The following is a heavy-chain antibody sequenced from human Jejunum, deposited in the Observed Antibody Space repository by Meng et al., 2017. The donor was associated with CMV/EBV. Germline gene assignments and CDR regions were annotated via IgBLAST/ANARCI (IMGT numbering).Heavy chain of an antibody. D-gene: IGHD3-3*01. CDR2: IYWNDGK. Sequence: TTNGVGVGWIRQPPGMALEWLALIYWNDGKRYRPGLKSRLTITKVTSKNQVVLTMTNMDPVDTATYYCAHMYDFWSVNYFYYGMDVWGQGTTVTVSS. CDR3: AHMYDFWSVNYFYYGMDV. CDR1: TTNGVG. V-gene: IGHV2-5*01. J-gene: IGHJ6*02.